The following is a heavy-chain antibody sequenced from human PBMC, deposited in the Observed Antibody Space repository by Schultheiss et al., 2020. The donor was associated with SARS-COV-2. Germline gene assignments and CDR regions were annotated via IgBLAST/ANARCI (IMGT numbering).Heavy chain of an antibody. J-gene: IGHJ1*01. CDR1: GYSFTSYW. V-gene: IGHV5-51*01. Sequence: GGSLRLSCKGSGYSFTSYWISWVRQMPGKGLEWMGIIYPADSDTRYTPSFEGQVTISVDKSTNTAYLQWDSLKASDTAMYYCARVLDYAGTTLFLQYWGQGTLVTVS. CDR2: IYPADSDT. CDR3: ARVLDYAGTTLFLQY. D-gene: IGHD4-23*01.